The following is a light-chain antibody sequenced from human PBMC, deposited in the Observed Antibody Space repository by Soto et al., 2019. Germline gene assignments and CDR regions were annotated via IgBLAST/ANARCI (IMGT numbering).Light chain of an antibody. CDR1: ESVSSN. Sequence: EIVMTQSPATLSVSPGKRAALSCRASESVSSNLAWYQQKPGQAPRLLIYGASTRATGIPARFSGSGSGTEFTLTISSLQSEDFAVYYCQHYNNWPPLFGQGTKVEIK. V-gene: IGKV3-15*01. CDR3: QHYNNWPPL. CDR2: GAS. J-gene: IGKJ1*01.